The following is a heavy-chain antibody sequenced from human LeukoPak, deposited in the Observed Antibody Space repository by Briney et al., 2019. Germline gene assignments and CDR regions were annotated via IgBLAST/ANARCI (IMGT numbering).Heavy chain of an antibody. Sequence: GASVTVSCKASGYTFTSYAMHWVRQAPGQTRERMGRTNAPNGHTKHSQKLQSRVTITRDTSESTAYMQLGSLSSDDPAVDYCARLAYCSGGSCYSKGVNHWGQGTLVTVSS. CDR3: ARLAYCSGGSCYSKGVNH. D-gene: IGHD2-15*01. CDR1: GYTFTSYA. V-gene: IGHV1-3*01. CDR2: TNAPNGHT. J-gene: IGHJ5*02.